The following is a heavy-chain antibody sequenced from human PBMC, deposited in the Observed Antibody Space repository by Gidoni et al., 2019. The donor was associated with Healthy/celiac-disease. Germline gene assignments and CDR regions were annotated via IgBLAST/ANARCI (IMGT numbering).Heavy chain of an antibody. CDR1: GGTFSSYA. D-gene: IGHD5-18*01. CDR3: ARFRRLGRGIQPDPF. Sequence: QVQLVQSGAEVKKPGSSVKVSCKASGGTFSSYAISWVRQAPGQGLEWMGGIIPVVGTANYAQKFEGRVTITADESTSTAYMELSSLRSEDTAVYYCARFRRLGRGIQPDPFWGQGTMVTVSS. CDR2: IIPVVGTA. J-gene: IGHJ3*01. V-gene: IGHV1-69*01.